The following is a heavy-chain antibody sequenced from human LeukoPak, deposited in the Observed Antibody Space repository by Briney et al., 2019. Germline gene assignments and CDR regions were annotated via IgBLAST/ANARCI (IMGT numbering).Heavy chain of an antibody. J-gene: IGHJ4*02. CDR2: ISGSGGST. V-gene: IGHV3-23*01. D-gene: IGHD5-24*01. CDR3: AKELGTRWLRLKGGYFDY. Sequence: GGSLRLSCAASGFTFSSYAMSWVRQAPGKGLEWVSAISGSGGSTYYADSVKGRSTISRDNSKNTLYLQMNSLRAEDTAVYYCAKELGTRWLRLKGGYFDYWGQGTLVTVSS. CDR1: GFTFSSYA.